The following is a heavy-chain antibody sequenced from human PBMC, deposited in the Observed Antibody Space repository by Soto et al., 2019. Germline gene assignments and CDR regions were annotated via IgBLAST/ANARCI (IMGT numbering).Heavy chain of an antibody. V-gene: IGHV1-18*01. CDR1: GYTFTSYG. CDR3: ARADAAIGYCSGGSCSSLGFDP. CDR2: ISAYNGNT. J-gene: IGHJ5*02. D-gene: IGHD2-15*01. Sequence: GASVKVSCKASGYTFTSYGIRWVRQAPGQGLEWMGWISAYNGNTNYAQKLQGRVTMTTDTSTSTAYMELRSLRSDDTAVYYCARADAAIGYCSGGSCSSLGFDPWGQGTLVTVSS.